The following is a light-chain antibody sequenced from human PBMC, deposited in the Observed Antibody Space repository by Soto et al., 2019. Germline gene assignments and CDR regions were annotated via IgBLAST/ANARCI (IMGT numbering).Light chain of an antibody. CDR1: QIINTY. J-gene: IGKJ5*01. CDR3: QQRRSWQVT. V-gene: IGKV3D-11*02. Sequence: ENVLTQSPATLSLSPGEGATLACRASQIINTYLAWYQQKPGQAPRILIYDASKRATGIPARFSGSGSGTNFTLTISSLEPEDFAVYYCQQRRSWQVTFGQGTRLEIK. CDR2: DAS.